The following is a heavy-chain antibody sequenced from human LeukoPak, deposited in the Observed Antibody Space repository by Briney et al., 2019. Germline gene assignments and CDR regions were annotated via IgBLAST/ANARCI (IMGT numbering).Heavy chain of an antibody. V-gene: IGHV1-24*01. CDR1: GYTFTSYY. CDR2: FDPEDGET. Sequence: GASVKVSCKASGYTFTSYYMHWVRQAPGKGLEWMGGFDPEDGETIYAQKFQGRVTMTEDTSTDTAYMELSSLRSEDTAVYYCATDHSRTYYDILTGYDAFDIWGQGTMVTVSS. CDR3: ATDHSRTYYDILTGYDAFDI. D-gene: IGHD3-9*01. J-gene: IGHJ3*02.